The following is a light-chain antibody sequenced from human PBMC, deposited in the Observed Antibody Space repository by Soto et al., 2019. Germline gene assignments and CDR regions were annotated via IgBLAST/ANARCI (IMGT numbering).Light chain of an antibody. J-gene: IGLJ1*01. CDR1: NSAVGGYKY. Sequence: QSVLTQPASVSGSPGQSITISCTGNNSAVGGYKYVSWYQQHPGKAPKLMIYDVSNRPSGVSNRFSGSKSGNTASLTISGLQAEDEADYYCSSYTSSSTLVFGTGTKVTVL. CDR2: DVS. V-gene: IGLV2-14*01. CDR3: SSYTSSSTLV.